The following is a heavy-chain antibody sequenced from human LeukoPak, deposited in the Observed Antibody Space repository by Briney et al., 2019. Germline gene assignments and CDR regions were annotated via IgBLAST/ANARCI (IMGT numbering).Heavy chain of an antibody. J-gene: IGHJ5*02. CDR3: AKREYCSGGSCYSGWFDP. Sequence: SVKGSCKASGGTFSSYAISWVRQAPGQGLEWMGGIIPIFGSANYAQKFQGRVTITADESTSTAYMELSSLRSEDTAVYYCAKREYCSGGSCYSGWFDPWGQGTLVTVSS. D-gene: IGHD2-15*01. V-gene: IGHV1-69*01. CDR1: GGTFSSYA. CDR2: IIPIFGSA.